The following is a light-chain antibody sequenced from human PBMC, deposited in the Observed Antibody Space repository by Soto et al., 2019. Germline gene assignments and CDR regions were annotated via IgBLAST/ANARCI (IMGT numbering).Light chain of an antibody. J-gene: IGLJ3*02. CDR1: SSNIGAGID. Sequence: QSVLAQPPSVSAAPGQRVTISCTGNSSNIGAGIDVRWYQQLPGTAPKLLIYGNNNRPSGVPDRFSGSKSGTSASLAITGLQAEDEADYYCQSHDSSLSGWVFGGGTKLTVL. CDR3: QSHDSSLSGWV. V-gene: IGLV1-40*01. CDR2: GNN.